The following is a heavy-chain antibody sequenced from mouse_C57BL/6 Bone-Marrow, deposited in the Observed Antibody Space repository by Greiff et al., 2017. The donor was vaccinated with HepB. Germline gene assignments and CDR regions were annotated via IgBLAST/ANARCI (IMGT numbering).Heavy chain of an antibody. CDR1: GYAFSSSW. Sequence: QVQLQQSGPELVKPGASVKISCKASGYAFSSSWMNWVKQRPGKGLEWIGRIYPGDGDTNYNGKFKGKATLTADKSSSTAYMQLSSLTSEDSAVYFCARPDYCGSSYVGFDYWGQGTTLTVSS. CDR2: IYPGDGDT. V-gene: IGHV1-82*01. CDR3: ARPDYCGSSYVGFDY. D-gene: IGHD1-1*01. J-gene: IGHJ2*01.